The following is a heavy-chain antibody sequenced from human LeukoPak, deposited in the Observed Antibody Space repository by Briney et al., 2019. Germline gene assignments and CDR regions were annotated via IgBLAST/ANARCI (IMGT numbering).Heavy chain of an antibody. CDR3: ARVHHKYNWFDP. J-gene: IGHJ5*02. CDR1: GGTFSSYA. Sequence: SSVKVSCKASGGTFSSYAISWVRQAPGQGLEWMGRIIPIFGTANYAQKFQGRVTITTDESTSTAYMELSSLRSKDTAVYYCARVHHKYNWFDPWGQGTLVTVSS. D-gene: IGHD1-14*01. CDR2: IIPIFGTA. V-gene: IGHV1-69*05.